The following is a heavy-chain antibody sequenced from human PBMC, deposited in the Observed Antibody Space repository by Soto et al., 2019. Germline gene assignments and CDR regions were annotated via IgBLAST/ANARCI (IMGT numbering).Heavy chain of an antibody. CDR3: SRGTSIPASGDY. D-gene: IGHD6-6*01. J-gene: IGHJ4*01. CDR1: GYTFTNYG. Sequence: QVQLVKSGAEVKKPGASVKVSCKASGYTFTNYGINWVRQAPGQGLEWLGWVSAYNGERRYAQGVQARVIMTTDTSTTTAYMELRSVRSDVTAVYYCSRGTSIPASGDYWGQGTRVTVSS. V-gene: IGHV1-18*01. CDR2: VSAYNGER.